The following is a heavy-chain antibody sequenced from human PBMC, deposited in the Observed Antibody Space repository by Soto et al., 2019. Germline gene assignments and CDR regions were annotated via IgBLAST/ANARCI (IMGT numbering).Heavy chain of an antibody. CDR1: GYSFTAYG. D-gene: IGHD3-3*01. J-gene: IGHJ6*02. V-gene: IGHV1-18*01. CDR3: ARDAPPPELRFLEWHNYDYNGMDV. CDR2: ISCYNGKT. Sequence: QVQVVQSGDEVKETGAAERVSCKTAGYSFTAYGISWVRQAPGQGREWMGWISCYNGKTKYAQKVQGRVTMTTDTATSTAYMEVRRLRSDDTAIYYCARDAPPPELRFLEWHNYDYNGMDVWGQGTTVTVSS.